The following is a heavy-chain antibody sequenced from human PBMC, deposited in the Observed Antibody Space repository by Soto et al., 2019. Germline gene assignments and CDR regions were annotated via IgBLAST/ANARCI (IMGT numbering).Heavy chain of an antibody. D-gene: IGHD6-19*01. CDR2: INDAANDI. CDR3: VRDRLWEQWLGPRDDLEI. CDR1: GFTFSIFS. V-gene: IGHV3-48*02. J-gene: IGHJ3*02. Sequence: EVQLVESGGGLVQPGGARRLSCEASGFTFSIFSMPWVGQAPGKGLEWVSYINDAANDIYYTDSVRGRFTISRDNAKNSLYLQMNSLRDDDTAVYYGVRDRLWEQWLGPRDDLEIWGEGTMVPVS.